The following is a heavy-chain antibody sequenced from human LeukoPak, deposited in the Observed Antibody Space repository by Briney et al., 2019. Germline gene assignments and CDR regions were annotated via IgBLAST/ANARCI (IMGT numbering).Heavy chain of an antibody. CDR1: GGSLNGYY. J-gene: IGHJ4*02. D-gene: IGHD3-10*01. V-gene: IGHV4-34*01. Sequence: SETLSLTCAVYGGSLNGYYWTWIRQPPGKGLEWIGEINHGGSTNYNASLKGRVTISVDTSMNRFYLKLTSVSAADTAVYYCARISGGYWGQGTPVTVSS. CDR2: INHGGST. CDR3: ARISGGY.